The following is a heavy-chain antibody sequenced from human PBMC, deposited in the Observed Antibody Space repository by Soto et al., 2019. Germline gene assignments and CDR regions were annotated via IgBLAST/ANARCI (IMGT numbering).Heavy chain of an antibody. J-gene: IGHJ1*01. V-gene: IGHV1-69*12. CDR3: ARGTTVTTHEYFQH. CDR2: IIPIFGTS. Sequence: QVQLVQSGAEVKKPGSSVKVSCKASGATFSSYAITWVRQAPGQGLEWMGGIIPIFGTSNYAQKFQGRVTITADESTSTAYMELNSLRSEDTAVYYCARGTTVTTHEYFQHWGQGTLVTVSS. CDR1: GATFSSYA. D-gene: IGHD4-17*01.